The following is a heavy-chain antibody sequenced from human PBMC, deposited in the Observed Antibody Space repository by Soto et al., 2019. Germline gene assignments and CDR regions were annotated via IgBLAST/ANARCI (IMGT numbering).Heavy chain of an antibody. J-gene: IGHJ3*02. CDR1: GYTFTSYG. V-gene: IGHV1-18*01. Sequence: GASVKVSCKASGYTFTSYGISWVRQAPGQGLEWMGWISAYNGNTNYAQKLQGRVTMTTDTSTSTAYMELRSLRSDDTAAYYCARTTLGTIFGVVPIPSAFDIWGQGTMVTVSS. CDR3: ARTTLGTIFGVVPIPSAFDI. D-gene: IGHD3-3*01. CDR2: ISAYNGNT.